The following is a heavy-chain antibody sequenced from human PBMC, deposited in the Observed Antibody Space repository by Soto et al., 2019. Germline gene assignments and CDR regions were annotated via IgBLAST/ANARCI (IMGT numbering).Heavy chain of an antibody. Sequence: QVELVQSGAEVKNPGASVTVSCKASGEFFTTYGISWVRQAPGQGLEWMGWISTYSTNTNYAPKFQGSLLLTADTPTKTADMELRSRRPDDSAVYYCARWAGRVRAYGGPFGFCCQGSLVTVSP. V-gene: IGHV1-18*04. D-gene: IGHD4-17*01. CDR1: GEFFTTYG. CDR3: ARWAGRVRAYGGPFGF. J-gene: IGHJ4*02. CDR2: ISTYSTNT.